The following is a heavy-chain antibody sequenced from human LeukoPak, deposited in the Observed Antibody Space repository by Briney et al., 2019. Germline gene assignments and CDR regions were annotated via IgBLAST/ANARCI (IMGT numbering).Heavy chain of an antibody. CDR3: ARDPSDYYDSSGYNDY. CDR2: IIPILGTA. V-gene: IGHV1-69*13. CDR1: GGTFSSYA. J-gene: IGHJ4*02. D-gene: IGHD3-22*01. Sequence: SVKVSCTASGGTFSSYAISWVRQAPGQGLEWMGGIIPILGTANYAQKFQGRVTITADESTSTAYMELSSLRSEDTAVYYCARDPSDYYDSSGYNDYWGQGTLVTVSS.